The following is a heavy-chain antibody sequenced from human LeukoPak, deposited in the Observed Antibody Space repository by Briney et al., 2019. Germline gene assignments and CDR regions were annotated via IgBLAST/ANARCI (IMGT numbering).Heavy chain of an antibody. CDR3: ASPYYYDSSGYYSAFDI. J-gene: IGHJ3*02. D-gene: IGHD3-22*01. V-gene: IGHV4-4*07. CDR1: GDSVSNHY. CDR2: IHTSGST. Sequence: SETLSLTCTVSGDSVSNHYWGWVRQPAGKGLEWIGRIHTSGSTNYNPSLKSRVTLSVDTAKNQFSLKLTSVTAADTAVYYCASPYYYDSSGYYSAFDIWGQGTMVTVSS.